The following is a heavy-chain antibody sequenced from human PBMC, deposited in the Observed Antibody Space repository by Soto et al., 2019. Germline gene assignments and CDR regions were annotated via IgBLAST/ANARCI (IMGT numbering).Heavy chain of an antibody. V-gene: IGHV1-69*05. D-gene: IGHD3-22*01. CDR2: IIPIFGTA. Sequence: ASVKVSCKASGGTFSCYAISWVRQAPGQGLEWMGGIIPIFGTANYAQKFQGWVTMTRDTSISTAYMELSRLRSDDTAVYYCARDSGFETYYYDSSGYLRPYYYYGMDVWGQGTTVTVSS. J-gene: IGHJ6*02. CDR3: ARDSGFETYYYDSSGYLRPYYYYGMDV. CDR1: GGTFSCYA.